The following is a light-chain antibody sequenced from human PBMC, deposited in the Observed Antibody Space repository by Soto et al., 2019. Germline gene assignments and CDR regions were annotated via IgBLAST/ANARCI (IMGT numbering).Light chain of an antibody. V-gene: IGKV3-11*01. Sequence: EIVLTQSPATLSLSPGERATLSCSASQSISSNLGWYQQKPGQAPRLLIYYASKRATGIPARVSGSGSGTDFMLTRNNLEPGDFPVYYCQQRTKWPLTFGRG. J-gene: IGKJ4*01. CDR2: YAS. CDR3: QQRTKWPLT. CDR1: QSISSN.